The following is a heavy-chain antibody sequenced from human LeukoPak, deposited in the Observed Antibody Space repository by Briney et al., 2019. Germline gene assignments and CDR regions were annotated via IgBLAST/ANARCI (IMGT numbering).Heavy chain of an antibody. J-gene: IGHJ4*02. CDR3: ARDSGKCTTTSCSDYLDY. D-gene: IGHD2-2*01. Sequence: PSETLSLTCTVSGGSISSYYWSWIRQSPGQGLEWIGFVYYSGSTHYNPSLESRVTISVDVSKNQFSLKLSSVTTADTAVYYCARDSGKCTTTSCSDYLDYWGQGTLVTVSS. CDR2: VYYSGST. V-gene: IGHV4-59*01. CDR1: GGSISSYY.